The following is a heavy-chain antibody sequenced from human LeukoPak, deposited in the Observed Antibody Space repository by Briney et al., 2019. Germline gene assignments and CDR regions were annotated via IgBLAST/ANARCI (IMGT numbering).Heavy chain of an antibody. V-gene: IGHV3-48*03. CDR1: GFTFSNYE. CDR2: IRSSGTTV. J-gene: IGHJ4*02. CDR3: ARIGTYYDILTGYYNY. D-gene: IGHD3-9*01. Sequence: GGSLRLSCVASGFTFSNYEMNWVRQAPGKGLEWVSYIRSSGTTVYYADSVKGRFTISRDNAKNSLYLQMNSLRAEDTALYYCARIGTYYDILTGYYNYWGQGTLVTVSS.